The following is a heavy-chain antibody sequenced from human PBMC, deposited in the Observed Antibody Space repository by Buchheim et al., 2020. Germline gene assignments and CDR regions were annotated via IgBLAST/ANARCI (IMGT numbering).Heavy chain of an antibody. V-gene: IGHV4-34*01. CDR1: GGSFSGYY. CDR3: ARGSLGHTAMVRGYYYGMDV. CDR2: INHSGST. J-gene: IGHJ6*02. Sequence: QVQLQQWGAGLLKPSETLSLTCAVYGGSFSGYYWSWIRQPPGKGLEWIGEINHSGSTNYNPSLKSRVTISVDTSKNQFSLKLSSVTAADTAVYYCARGSLGHTAMVRGYYYGMDVWGQGTT. D-gene: IGHD5-18*01.